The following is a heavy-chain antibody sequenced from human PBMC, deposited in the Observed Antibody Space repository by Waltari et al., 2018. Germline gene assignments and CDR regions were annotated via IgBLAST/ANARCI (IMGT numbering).Heavy chain of an antibody. J-gene: IGHJ4*02. Sequence: QVQLQQWGAGLLKPSETLSLTCAVDGGSFSGYYWSWIRQPPGKGLEWIGEINHSGSTNYNPSLKSRVTISVDTSKNQFSLKLSSVTAADTAVYYCARGRTAAAGLPFDYWGQGTLVTVSS. CDR3: ARGRTAAAGLPFDY. D-gene: IGHD6-13*01. CDR2: INHSGST. CDR1: GGSFSGYY. V-gene: IGHV4-34*01.